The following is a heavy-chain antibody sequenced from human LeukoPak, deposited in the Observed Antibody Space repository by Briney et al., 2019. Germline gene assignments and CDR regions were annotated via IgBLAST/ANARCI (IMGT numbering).Heavy chain of an antibody. D-gene: IGHD6-19*01. V-gene: IGHV3-7*01. CDR3: ARPASYSSDWGSDH. CDR2: INEDGSQK. Sequence: GRCLRLSCESSGSSFSTYWTSCVRPAPRNGLEWVTNINEDGSQKNYVDSMKGRLTISRDNAKNSVYLQIDSLGVDDAGVYYCARPASYSSDWGSDHWGQGTLVTVCS. J-gene: IGHJ4*02. CDR1: GSSFSTYW.